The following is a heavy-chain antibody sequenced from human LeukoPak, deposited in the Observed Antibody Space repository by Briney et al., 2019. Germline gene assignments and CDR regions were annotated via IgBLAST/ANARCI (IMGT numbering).Heavy chain of an antibody. V-gene: IGHV3-23*01. CDR2: ISGSDGST. D-gene: IGHD3-16*01. CDR1: GFTVSSNY. Sequence: GGSLRLSCAASGFTVSSNYMSWVRQAPGKGLEWVSAISGSDGSTYYADSVRGRFTISRDNSKNTLYLQMNSLRAEDTAVYYCARRTGPRGYYFDYWGQGTLVTVSS. CDR3: ARRTGPRGYYFDY. J-gene: IGHJ4*02.